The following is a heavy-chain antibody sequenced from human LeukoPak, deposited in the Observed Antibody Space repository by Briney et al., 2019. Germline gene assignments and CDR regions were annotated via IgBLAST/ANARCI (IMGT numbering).Heavy chain of an antibody. CDR2: IVVGSGNT. V-gene: IGHV1-58*02. CDR3: AADGYSSGWYGNDAFDI. D-gene: IGHD6-19*01. CDR1: GFTFTSSA. J-gene: IGHJ3*02. Sequence: ASVKVSCKASGFTFTSSAMQWVRQARGQRLEWIGWIVVGSGNTNYAQKFQERVTITRDMSTSTAYMELSSLRSQDTAVYYCAADGYSSGWYGNDAFDIWGQGTMVTVSS.